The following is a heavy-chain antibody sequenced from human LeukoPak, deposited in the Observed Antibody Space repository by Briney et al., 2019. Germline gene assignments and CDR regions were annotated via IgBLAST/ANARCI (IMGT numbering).Heavy chain of an antibody. D-gene: IGHD3-3*01. Sequence: PGGSLRLSCAASGFTFSSYWMSWVRQAPGKGLEWVANIKQDVSEKYYVDSVKGRFTISRDNAKSSLYLQMNSLRAEDTAVYYCARAGYDFWSGYYTLRYWGQGTLVTVSS. J-gene: IGHJ4*02. CDR1: GFTFSSYW. CDR3: ARAGYDFWSGYYTLRY. CDR2: IKQDVSEK. V-gene: IGHV3-7*01.